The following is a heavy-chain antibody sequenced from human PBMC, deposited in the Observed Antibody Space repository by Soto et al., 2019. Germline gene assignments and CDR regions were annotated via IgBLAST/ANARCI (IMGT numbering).Heavy chain of an antibody. CDR2: INWNGGST. CDR3: ARDADYGDYGG. V-gene: IGHV3-20*04. D-gene: IGHD4-17*01. CDR1: GLTLNVYG. Sequence: EVQLVESGGGVVRPGGSRNLSCAAPGLTLNVYGRTGVPQPPGRGLGWVSGINWNGGSTGYADSLKGRFTISRDNAKNSLYLQMNSLRAEDTALYYCARDADYGDYGGWGQGTLVTVSS. J-gene: IGHJ4*02.